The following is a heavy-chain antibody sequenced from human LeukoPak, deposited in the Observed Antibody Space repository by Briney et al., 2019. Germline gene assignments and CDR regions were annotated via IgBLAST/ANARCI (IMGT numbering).Heavy chain of an antibody. J-gene: IGHJ4*02. V-gene: IGHV4-39*01. CDR1: GGSISSSSHY. Sequence: PSETLSLTCTVSGGSISSSSHYRGWIRQPPGKGLEWIGSIYYSGTTYYNPSLKSRVTISVDTSKNQFSLNLSSVTAADTAVYYCARRQFCSGTSCSLDYWGQGTLVTVSS. CDR2: IYYSGTT. D-gene: IGHD2-2*01. CDR3: ARRQFCSGTSCSLDY.